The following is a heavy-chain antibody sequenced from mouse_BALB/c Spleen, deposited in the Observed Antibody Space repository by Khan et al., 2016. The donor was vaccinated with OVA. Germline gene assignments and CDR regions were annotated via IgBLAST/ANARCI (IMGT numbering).Heavy chain of an antibody. CDR2: IYPGTNST. CDR1: GYTFTSYW. D-gene: IGHD2-3*01. CDR3: ARDGPDGDWFDY. Sequence: QVQLKESGTELVRPGASVKLSCKTSGYTFTSYWIHWVKQRSGQGLEWIARIYPGTNSTYYNEKFKGKATLTADKSSSTAYMQLSTLKSEDSAAYFCARDGPDGDWFDYWGQGTLVTVSA. J-gene: IGHJ3*01. V-gene: IGHV1-76*01.